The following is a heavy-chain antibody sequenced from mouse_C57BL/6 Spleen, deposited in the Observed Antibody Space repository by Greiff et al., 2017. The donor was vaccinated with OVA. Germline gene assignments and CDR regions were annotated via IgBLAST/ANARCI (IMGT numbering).Heavy chain of an antibody. V-gene: IGHV1-69*01. J-gene: IGHJ2*01. D-gene: IGHD1-1*01. CDR3: ARSGTTVVARVFDY. CDR2: IDPSDSYT. Sequence: QVQLQQPGAELVMPGASVKLSCKASGYTFTSYWMHWVKQRPGQGLEWIGEIDPSDSYTNYNQKFKGKSTLTVDKSSSTAYMQLSSLTSEDSAVYYCARSGTTVVARVFDYWGQGTTLTVSS. CDR1: GYTFTSYW.